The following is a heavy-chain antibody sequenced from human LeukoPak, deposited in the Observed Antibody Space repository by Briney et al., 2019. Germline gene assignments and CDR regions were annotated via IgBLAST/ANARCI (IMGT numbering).Heavy chain of an antibody. J-gene: IGHJ4*02. CDR2: IIPILGIA. CDR1: GGTFSSYA. V-gene: IGHV1-69*04. D-gene: IGHD5-24*01. CDR3: ASQILSREMATIIGY. Sequence: SVKVSCKASGGTFSSYAISWVRQAPGQGLEWMGRIIPILGIANYAQKFQGRVTITADKSTSTAYMELSSLRSEDTAVYYCASQILSREMATIIGYWGQGTLVTVSS.